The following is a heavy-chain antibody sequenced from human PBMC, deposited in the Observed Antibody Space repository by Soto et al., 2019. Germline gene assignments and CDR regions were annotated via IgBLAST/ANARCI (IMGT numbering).Heavy chain of an antibody. CDR2: ISWNSGSI. CDR3: AKDMGYCSGGSCYPYYFDY. CDR1: GFTFDEYA. J-gene: IGHJ4*02. V-gene: IGHV3-9*01. Sequence: PCGSLRLSCAASGFTFDEYAMHWVLQAPGKGLEWVSGISWNSGSIGYADSVKGRFTISRDNAKNSLYLQMNSLRAEDTALYYCAKDMGYCSGGSCYPYYFDYWGQGTLVTVSS. D-gene: IGHD2-15*01.